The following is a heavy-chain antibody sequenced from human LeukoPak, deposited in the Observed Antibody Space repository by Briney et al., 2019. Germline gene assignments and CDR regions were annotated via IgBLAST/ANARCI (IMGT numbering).Heavy chain of an antibody. V-gene: IGHV3-23*01. CDR3: ARVGDWSNYFGMDA. Sequence: GGSLRLSCAASGFTFSGHSMTWVRQTPGKGLEWVSVIFGNGVKTYYADSLKGRFAISRDNSKSTLYLQMNSLRADDTAVYYCARVGDWSNYFGMDAWGQGTTVSVSS. J-gene: IGHJ6*02. CDR2: IFGNGVKT. D-gene: IGHD3-16*01. CDR1: GFTFSGHS.